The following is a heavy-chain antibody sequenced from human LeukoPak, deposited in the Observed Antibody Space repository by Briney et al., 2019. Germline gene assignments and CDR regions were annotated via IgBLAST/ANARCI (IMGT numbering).Heavy chain of an antibody. Sequence: GGSLRLSCAASGFTFSSYSMNWVRQAPGKGLEWVSYISSSSSTIYYADSVKGRFTISRDNAKNSLYLQMNSLRAEDTAVYYCARGVAAYRDAFDIWGQGTMVTVPS. CDR2: ISSSSSTI. D-gene: IGHD2-15*01. J-gene: IGHJ3*02. CDR3: ARGVAAYRDAFDI. V-gene: IGHV3-48*01. CDR1: GFTFSSYS.